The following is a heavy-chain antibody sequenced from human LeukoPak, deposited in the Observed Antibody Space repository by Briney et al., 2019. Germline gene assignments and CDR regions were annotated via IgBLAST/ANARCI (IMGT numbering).Heavy chain of an antibody. V-gene: IGHV3-53*01. Sequence: GGSLRLSCAASGFTVSSNYMSWVRQAPGKGVEWVSVIYSGGSTYYADSVKGRFTISRDNSKNTLYLQMNSLRAEDTAVYYCAREGEGGYGPGYFDLWGRGTLVTVSS. CDR3: AREGEGGYGPGYFDL. J-gene: IGHJ2*01. D-gene: IGHD5-12*01. CDR2: IYSGGST. CDR1: GFTVSSNY.